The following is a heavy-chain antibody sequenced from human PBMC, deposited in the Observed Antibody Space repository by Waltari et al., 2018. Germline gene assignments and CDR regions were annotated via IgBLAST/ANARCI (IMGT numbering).Heavy chain of an antibody. CDR1: GFTFSSYS. J-gene: IGHJ4*02. CDR2: MSGRSSTI. Sequence: EVQLVESGGGLVQPGGSLRLSCGVSGFTFSSYSMNWVRQAPGKGLEGVSYMSGRSSTIDYSDSGKGRFTISRDNAKNSMHLQMSSLRAEDTAVYYCATAARRRDVGDLSWGQGTLVTVSS. V-gene: IGHV3-48*01. CDR3: ATAARRRDVGDLS. D-gene: IGHD3-16*02.